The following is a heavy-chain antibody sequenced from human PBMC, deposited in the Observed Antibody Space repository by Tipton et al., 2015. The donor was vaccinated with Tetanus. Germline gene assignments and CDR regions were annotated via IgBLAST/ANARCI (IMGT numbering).Heavy chain of an antibody. Sequence: GSLRLSCAASGFTFSDYYMSWIRQAPGKGLEWVSYISSSGSTIYYADSVKGRFTISRDNAKNSLYLQMNSPRAEDTAVYYCAREALIYYGSGSYSPSFDYWGQGTLVTVSS. CDR3: AREALIYYGSGSYSPSFDY. V-gene: IGHV3-11*01. CDR2: ISSSGSTI. D-gene: IGHD3-10*01. J-gene: IGHJ4*02. CDR1: GFTFSDYY.